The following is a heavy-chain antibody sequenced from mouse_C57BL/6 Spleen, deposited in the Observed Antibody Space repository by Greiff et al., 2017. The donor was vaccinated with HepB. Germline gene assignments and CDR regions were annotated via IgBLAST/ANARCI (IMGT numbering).Heavy chain of an antibody. V-gene: IGHV1-64*01. CDR1: GYTFTSYW. Sequence: QVQLQQPGAELVKPGASVKLSCKASGYTFTSYWMHWVKQRPGQGLEWIGMIHPNSGSTNYNEKFKSKATLTVDKSSSTAYMQLSSLTSEDSAVYYCARRAGNYYFDYWGQGTTLTVSS. CDR2: IHPNSGST. D-gene: IGHD2-1*01. CDR3: ARRAGNYYFDY. J-gene: IGHJ2*01.